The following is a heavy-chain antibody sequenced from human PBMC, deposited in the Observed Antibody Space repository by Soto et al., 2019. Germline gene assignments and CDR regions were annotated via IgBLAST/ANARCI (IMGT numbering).Heavy chain of an antibody. D-gene: IGHD1-26*01. CDR1: GFTFSSYA. Sequence: GGSLRLSCAASGFTFSSYAMHWVRQAPGKGLEWVAVISYDGSNKYYADSVKGRFTISRDNSKNTLYLQMNSLRAEDTAVYYCARVGGGSYRLVAFDIWGQGTMVTVSS. J-gene: IGHJ3*02. V-gene: IGHV3-30*04. CDR2: ISYDGSNK. CDR3: ARVGGGSYRLVAFDI.